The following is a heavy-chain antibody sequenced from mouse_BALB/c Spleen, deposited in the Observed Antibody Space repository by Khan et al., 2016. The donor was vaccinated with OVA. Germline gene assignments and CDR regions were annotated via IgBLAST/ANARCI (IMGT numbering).Heavy chain of an antibody. D-gene: IGHD2-1*01. Sequence: EVQLQESGGGLVQPGGSMKLSCVASGFTFSNYWMNWVRQSPEKGLEWVAEIRLKSNNYAKHYAESVKGRFTISRDDSKSSVYLQMNNLRTEDTGIYYCTPIYYGRGFAYWGRGTLVTVSA. CDR3: TPIYYGRGFAY. J-gene: IGHJ3*01. V-gene: IGHV6-6*02. CDR2: IRLKSNNYAK. CDR1: GFTFSNYW.